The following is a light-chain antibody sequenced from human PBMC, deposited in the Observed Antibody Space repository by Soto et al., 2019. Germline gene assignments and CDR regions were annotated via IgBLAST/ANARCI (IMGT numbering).Light chain of an antibody. J-gene: IGKJ1*01. Sequence: DIHMTQSPSTLSASVGGRVAISCRARQSMNNWLPWYQKKPAKETTLLMYDASSLERGGPSRFSGSGSGTEFTLTISSLQPDDFATYYCQQYDNYSRTFGQATKVDIK. CDR3: QQYDNYSRT. V-gene: IGKV1-5*01. CDR1: QSMNNW. CDR2: DAS.